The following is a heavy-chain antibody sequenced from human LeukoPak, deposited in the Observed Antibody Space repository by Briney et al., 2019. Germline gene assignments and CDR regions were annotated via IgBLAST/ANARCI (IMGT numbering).Heavy chain of an antibody. J-gene: IGHJ4*02. CDR1: GSTFSSYA. V-gene: IGHV3-23*01. CDR3: AKDDDYVWGSYRSYFDY. CDR2: ISGSGGST. Sequence: GGSLRLSCAASGSTFSSYAMSWVRQAPGKGLEWVSAISGSGGSTYYADSVKGRFTISRDNPKNTLYLQMNSLRAEDTAVDYCAKDDDYVWGSYRSYFDYWGQGTLVTVSS. D-gene: IGHD3-16*02.